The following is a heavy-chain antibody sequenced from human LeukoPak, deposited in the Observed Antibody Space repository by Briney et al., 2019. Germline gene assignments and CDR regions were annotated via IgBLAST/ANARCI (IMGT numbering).Heavy chain of an antibody. V-gene: IGHV3-23*01. Sequence: GGSLRLSCAASGFTFSSYAMSWVRQAPGKGLEGVSGISGSGGITNYADSVKGRFTISRDNSKNTLYLQMNSLRAEDTAVYYCAKRDFYDSSGYAPLFQHWGRAPWSPSPQ. CDR1: GFTFSSYA. J-gene: IGHJ1*01. CDR3: AKRDFYDSSGYAPLFQH. D-gene: IGHD3-22*01. CDR2: ISGSGGIT.